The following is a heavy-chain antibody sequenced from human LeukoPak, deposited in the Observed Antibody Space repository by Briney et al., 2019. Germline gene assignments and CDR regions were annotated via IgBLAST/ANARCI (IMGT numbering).Heavy chain of an antibody. CDR2: IISNSGST. V-gene: IGHV3-23*01. Sequence: GGSLRVSCTASGFTFSSYAMIWVRQAPGKGLEWVSAIISNSGSTYYADSVKGRFTISRDNSKNTLYLQMNSLRAEDTAVYFCAKGSSSGWYSSYFDYWGQGTLVTVSS. J-gene: IGHJ4*02. CDR1: GFTFSSYA. D-gene: IGHD6-19*01. CDR3: AKGSSSGWYSSYFDY.